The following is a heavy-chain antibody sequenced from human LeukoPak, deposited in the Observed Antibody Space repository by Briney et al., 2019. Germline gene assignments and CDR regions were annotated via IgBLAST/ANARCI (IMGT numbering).Heavy chain of an antibody. J-gene: IGHJ4*02. D-gene: IGHD3-9*01. Sequence: ASVKVSCKASGYTFTNYAMNWVRQGPGQGLEWMGWINTNTGNPTYAQGFTGRFVFSLDTSVTTAYLQISSLKAEDTAVYYCARGDWLLFNWGQGTPVTVSS. V-gene: IGHV7-4-1*02. CDR1: GYTFTNYA. CDR2: INTNTGNP. CDR3: ARGDWLLFN.